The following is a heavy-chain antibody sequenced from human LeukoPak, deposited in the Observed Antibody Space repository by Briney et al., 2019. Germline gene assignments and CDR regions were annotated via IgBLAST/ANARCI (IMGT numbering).Heavy chain of an antibody. CDR3: ARDDYRGDY. Sequence: PGGSLRLSCAASGFTLSIYSMHWVRQAPGKGLEYVSAISSDGDTTYYANSVKGRFTISRDTSKNTLFLQMGSLRADDMAVYYCARDDYRGDYWGQGTLVTVSS. V-gene: IGHV3-64*01. D-gene: IGHD4-11*01. CDR1: GFTLSIYS. J-gene: IGHJ4*02. CDR2: ISSDGDTT.